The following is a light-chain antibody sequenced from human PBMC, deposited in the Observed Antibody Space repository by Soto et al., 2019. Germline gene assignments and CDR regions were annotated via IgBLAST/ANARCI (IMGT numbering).Light chain of an antibody. Sequence: EIVLTQSPGTLSLSPGERATLSCRASQSVSSSYLAWYQQKPGQAPRLLLYAASSRATGIPDRFSGSGSGTDFTLTISRLEPEDCAVYYCQQYGSSPYTFGQGTKLEIK. CDR2: AAS. CDR1: QSVSSSY. CDR3: QQYGSSPYT. J-gene: IGKJ2*01. V-gene: IGKV3-20*01.